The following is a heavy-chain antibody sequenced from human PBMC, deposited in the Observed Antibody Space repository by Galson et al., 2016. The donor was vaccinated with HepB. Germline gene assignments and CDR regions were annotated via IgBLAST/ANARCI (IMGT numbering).Heavy chain of an antibody. CDR2: ISYDGSNK. CDR3: ARAVRITIWRDFDY. V-gene: IGHV3-30-3*01. D-gene: IGHD3-9*01. J-gene: IGHJ4*02. CDR1: GFTFSSYA. Sequence: SLRLSCAASGFTFSSYAMHWVRQAPGKGLEWVAVISYDGSNKYYADSVKGRFTISRDNSKNTLYLQMNSLRAEDTAVYYCARAVRITIWRDFDYWGQGTLVTVSS.